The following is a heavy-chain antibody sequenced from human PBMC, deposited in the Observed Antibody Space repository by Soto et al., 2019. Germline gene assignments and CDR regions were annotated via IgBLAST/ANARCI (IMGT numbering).Heavy chain of an antibody. V-gene: IGHV3-23*01. CDR2: ISGSGGST. Sequence: GGSLRLSCAASGFTFTSHAMSWVRQAPGKGLEWVSAISGSGGSTYYADSVKGRFTISRDNSKNTLYLQMNSLRAEDTAVYYCAKRIEAAGACFDPWGQGTLVTVSS. CDR1: GFTFTSHA. CDR3: AKRIEAAGACFDP. D-gene: IGHD6-13*01. J-gene: IGHJ5*02.